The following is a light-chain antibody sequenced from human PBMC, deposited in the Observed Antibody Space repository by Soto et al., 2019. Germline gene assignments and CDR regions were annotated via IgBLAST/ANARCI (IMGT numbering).Light chain of an antibody. V-gene: IGLV2-14*01. Sequence: QSALTQPASVSGSPGQSIAISCTGTGSDVGGYRYVSWYQQHPGKAPKLIIYDVSNRPSGVSDRFPGSKSGNTASLTISGLQSEDEADYYCDSYTSSSSYVFGTGTKLTVL. CDR2: DVS. J-gene: IGLJ1*01. CDR3: DSYTSSSSYV. CDR1: GSDVGGYRY.